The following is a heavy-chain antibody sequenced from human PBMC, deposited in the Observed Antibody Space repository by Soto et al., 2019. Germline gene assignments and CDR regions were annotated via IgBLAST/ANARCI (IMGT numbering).Heavy chain of an antibody. CDR1: GDTFTSYY. CDR3: ARLSVNPLSDY. CDR2: INPHGGST. D-gene: IGHD4-17*01. V-gene: IGHV1-46*01. J-gene: IGHJ4*02. Sequence: ASVKVSCKAPGDTFTSYYLNWVRQAPGQGLEWMGVINPHGGSTKYAQKFQGRITMTRDTSRSTVYMELSSLRSEDTAVYYCARLSVNPLSDYWGQGTLVTVPS.